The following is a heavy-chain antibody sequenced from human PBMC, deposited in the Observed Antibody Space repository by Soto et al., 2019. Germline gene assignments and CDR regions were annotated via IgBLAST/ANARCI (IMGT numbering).Heavy chain of an antibody. V-gene: IGHV1-69*12. J-gene: IGHJ6*02. CDR3: ARHVPAAGYYYGRDV. Sequence: QVQLVQSGAEVKKPGSSVKVSCKASGGTFSSYAISWVRQAPGQGLEWMGGIIPIFGTANYAQKFQGRVTIPADESTSTAYREVSSLRSEDTAVYYCARHVPAAGYYYGRDVWGQGTTVTVSS. CDR1: GGTFSSYA. D-gene: IGHD2-2*01. CDR2: IIPIFGTA.